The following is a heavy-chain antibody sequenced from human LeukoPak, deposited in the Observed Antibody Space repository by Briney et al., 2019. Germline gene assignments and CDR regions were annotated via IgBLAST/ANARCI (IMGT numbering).Heavy chain of an antibody. V-gene: IGHV3-66*01. CDR3: ATSRTDYDLDY. Sequence: PGDPLRLSCAASGFTVRSKYMIWVRQPPGKTLEWVSVIFSGVTTFYADSVKGRFTISRDNSEYTLYRQMNSLRAEDTAVYYCATSRTDYDLDYWGQGTLVTVSS. CDR2: IFSGVTT. J-gene: IGHJ4*02. CDR1: GFTVRSKY. D-gene: IGHD4-17*01.